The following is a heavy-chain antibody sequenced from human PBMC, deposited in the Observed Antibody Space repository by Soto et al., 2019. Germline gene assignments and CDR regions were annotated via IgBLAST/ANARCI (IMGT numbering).Heavy chain of an antibody. J-gene: IGHJ6*02. V-gene: IGHV3-30*18. CDR3: AKDLGSSWFVDPDQYYYYYYGMDV. CDR2: ISYDGSNK. CDR1: GFTFSSYG. Sequence: GSLRLSCAASGFTFSSYGMHWVRQAPGKGLEWVAVISYDGSNKYYADSVKGRFTISRDNSKNTLYLQMNSLRAEDTAVYYCAKDLGSSWFVDPDQYYYYYYGMDVWGQGTTVTVSS. D-gene: IGHD6-13*01.